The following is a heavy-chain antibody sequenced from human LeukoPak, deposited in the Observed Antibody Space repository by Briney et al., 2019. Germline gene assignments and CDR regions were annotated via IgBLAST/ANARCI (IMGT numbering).Heavy chain of an antibody. CDR1: GGSISGYY. Sequence: KPSETLSLTCTVSGGSISGYYWSWIRQPPGKGLEWIGYIYYSGSTNYNPSLKSRVIISVDTSKHQFSLNLNSVTAADTAVYYCARVVVGHFDYLGQGTLVTVFS. CDR2: IYYSGST. CDR3: ARVVVGHFDY. D-gene: IGHD2-21*01. V-gene: IGHV4-59*01. J-gene: IGHJ4*01.